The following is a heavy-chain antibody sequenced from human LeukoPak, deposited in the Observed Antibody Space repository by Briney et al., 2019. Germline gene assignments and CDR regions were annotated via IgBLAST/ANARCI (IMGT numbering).Heavy chain of an antibody. D-gene: IGHD2-2*02. J-gene: IGHJ4*02. CDR1: GFSLSTSGVG. CDR3: AHGDCSTSCYRGYFDY. CDR2: IYWDDDK. Sequence: SGPTLVNPTQPLTLTCTFSGFSLSTSGVGVGWIRQPPGKALEWLALIYWDDDKRYSPSLKSRLNITKDNSKNQVVLTMTNMDPVDTATYYCAHGDCSTSCYRGYFDYWGQGTLVTVSS. V-gene: IGHV2-5*02.